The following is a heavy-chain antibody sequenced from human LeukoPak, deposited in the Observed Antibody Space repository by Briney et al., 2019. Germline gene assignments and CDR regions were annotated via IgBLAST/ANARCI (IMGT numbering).Heavy chain of an antibody. V-gene: IGHV4-59*12. CDR1: GGSISNDY. CDR3: ARDYYYYGMDV. J-gene: IGHJ6*02. CDR2: IYYSGST. Sequence: SETLSLTCTVSGGSISNDYWNWIRQPPGKGLEWIGYIYYSGSTNYNPSLKSRVTISVDTSKNQFSLKLSSVTAADTAVYYCARDYYYYGMDVRGQGTTVTVSS.